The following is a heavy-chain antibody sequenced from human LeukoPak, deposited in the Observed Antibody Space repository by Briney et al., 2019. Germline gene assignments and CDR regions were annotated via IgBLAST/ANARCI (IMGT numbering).Heavy chain of an antibody. D-gene: IGHD3-22*01. CDR2: IWYDGSNN. Sequence: PGGSLRLSCAASGFTFSSYGMHWVRQAPGKGLEWVALIWYDGSNNYYADSVKGRFTIPRDNSKNTLYLQMNSLRAEDTAVYYCARDRGSSGYYSDYWGQGTLVTVSS. CDR1: GFTFSSYG. J-gene: IGHJ4*02. V-gene: IGHV3-33*01. CDR3: ARDRGSSGYYSDY.